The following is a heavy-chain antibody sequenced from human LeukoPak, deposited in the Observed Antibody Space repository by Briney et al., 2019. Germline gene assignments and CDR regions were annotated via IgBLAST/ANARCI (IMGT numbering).Heavy chain of an antibody. Sequence: SGTLCLTCAVYGGSVSGTYRSWIRQPPGKGLEWVSEIYHSGSTNYNPSLKSRVTISVDTSKNQFPVKLSSLTAADTAVYYCAIVYSRSSAGGCDCRVQATLVSV. CDR3: AIVYSRSSAGGCDC. CDR1: GGSVSGTY. CDR2: IYHSGST. D-gene: IGHD6-6*01. J-gene: IGHJ4*02. V-gene: IGHV4-34*01.